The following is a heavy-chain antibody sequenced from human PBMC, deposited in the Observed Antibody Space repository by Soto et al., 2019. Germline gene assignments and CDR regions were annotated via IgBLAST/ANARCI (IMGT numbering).Heavy chain of an antibody. CDR1: GGSISSGDYY. Sequence: PSETLSLTCTVSGGSISSGDYYWSWIRQPPGKSLESIGYIYYSGSTYYNPSLKSRVTISVDTSKDQFSLKLSSVTAADTAVYYCASRKSSPYFDYWGQGTLVTVSS. CDR2: IYYSGST. CDR3: ASRKSSPYFDY. D-gene: IGHD3-10*01. J-gene: IGHJ4*02. V-gene: IGHV4-30-4*01.